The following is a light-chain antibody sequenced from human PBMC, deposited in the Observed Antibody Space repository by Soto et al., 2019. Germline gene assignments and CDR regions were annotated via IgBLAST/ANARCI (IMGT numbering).Light chain of an antibody. J-gene: IGLJ3*02. CDR1: SSDVGDYNY. Sequence: ALTQPRSVSGSPGQSVTISCTGTSSDVGDYNYVSWYQQHPGKAPKLLIYAVNMRPSGVPDRFSGSKSGNTASLTISGLQAEDEADYSCCSYAGSYTWVFGGGTKVTVL. CDR3: CSYAGSYTWV. V-gene: IGLV2-11*01. CDR2: AVN.